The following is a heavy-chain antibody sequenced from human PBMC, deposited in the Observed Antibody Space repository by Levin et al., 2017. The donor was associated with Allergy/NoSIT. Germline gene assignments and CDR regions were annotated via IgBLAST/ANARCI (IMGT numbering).Heavy chain of an antibody. V-gene: IGHV4-39*01. Sequence: PGGSLRLSCSVSGGSISSSNYYWGWIRQPPGKGLEWIGSMYYSGSTYYNPSLKSRVTISVDTSKNQFSLQLTSVTAADTAVYYCARLLAYYYLDYWGQGTLVTVSS. D-gene: IGHD2-21*01. CDR2: MYYSGST. CDR1: GGSISSSNYY. J-gene: IGHJ4*02. CDR3: ARLLAYYYLDY.